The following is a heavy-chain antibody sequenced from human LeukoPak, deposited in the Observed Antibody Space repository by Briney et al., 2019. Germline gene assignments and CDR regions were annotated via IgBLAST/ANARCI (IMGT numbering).Heavy chain of an antibody. Sequence: PGRFLRLSCAASGFTFDDYAMHWVRLAPGKGLEWVSGISWNSGSIGYADSVKGRFTISRDNAKNSLYLQMNSLRAEDTAVYYCARSRFGDYWGQGTLVTVSS. CDR1: GFTFDDYA. CDR3: ARSRFGDY. CDR2: ISWNSGSI. J-gene: IGHJ4*02. V-gene: IGHV3-9*01. D-gene: IGHD3-10*01.